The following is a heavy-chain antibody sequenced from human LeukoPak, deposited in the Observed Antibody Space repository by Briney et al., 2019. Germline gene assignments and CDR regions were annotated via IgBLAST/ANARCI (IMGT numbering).Heavy chain of an antibody. CDR1: GFHFATYW. V-gene: IGHV3-7*03. Sequence: GGSLRLSCAVSGFHFATYWMTWVRQAPGKGLEWVANIKQDGSDKNYVDSVKGRFTISRDNAKKLLYLQMNSLRAEDTGVYYCDGGTGWVSNLGGGQGTLVIVSS. CDR3: DGGTGWVSNLG. J-gene: IGHJ4*02. D-gene: IGHD6-19*01. CDR2: IKQDGSDK.